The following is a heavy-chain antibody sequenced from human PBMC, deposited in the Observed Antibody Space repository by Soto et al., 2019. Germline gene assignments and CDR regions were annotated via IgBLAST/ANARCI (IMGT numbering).Heavy chain of an antibody. J-gene: IGHJ6*02. Sequence: PSETLSLTCTVSGGSISSYYWSWIRQPPGKGLEWIGYIYYSGNTNYNPSLKIRVTISVDTSKNQFSLKLTSVTAADTAVYYCAKDPYSGSYDTYDYYGMDVWGQGTTVTVSS. CDR1: GGSISSYY. D-gene: IGHD1-26*01. CDR2: IYYSGNT. CDR3: AKDPYSGSYDTYDYYGMDV. V-gene: IGHV4-59*01.